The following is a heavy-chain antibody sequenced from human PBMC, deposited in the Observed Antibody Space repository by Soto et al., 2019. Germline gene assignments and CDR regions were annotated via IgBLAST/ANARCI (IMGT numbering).Heavy chain of an antibody. Sequence: GGSLRLSCAASGFTFSSHGMHWVRQAPGKGLEWVAVISYDGSNKYYAASVKGRFTISRDKSKNTLYLQMNSLRGEDTAVYYCAKAGEGCISTTCYYFDYWGQGTLVTVSS. D-gene: IGHD2-2*01. CDR3: AKAGEGCISTTCYYFDY. J-gene: IGHJ4*02. CDR2: ISYDGSNK. V-gene: IGHV3-30*18. CDR1: GFTFSSHG.